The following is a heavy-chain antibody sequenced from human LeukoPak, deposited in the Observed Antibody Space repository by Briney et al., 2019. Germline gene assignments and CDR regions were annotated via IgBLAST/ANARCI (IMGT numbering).Heavy chain of an antibody. Sequence: ASVKVSCKASGYTFTGYFIHWVRQAPGQGLEWMGRINPNTGGTNYAQKFQGRVTMTRDTSITTAYMELSRLRSDDTATYYCARVKSDIFHYMDVWGKGITVTVSS. CDR1: GYTFTGYF. CDR3: ARVKSDIFHYMDV. J-gene: IGHJ6*03. D-gene: IGHD3-3*02. V-gene: IGHV1-2*06. CDR2: INPNTGGT.